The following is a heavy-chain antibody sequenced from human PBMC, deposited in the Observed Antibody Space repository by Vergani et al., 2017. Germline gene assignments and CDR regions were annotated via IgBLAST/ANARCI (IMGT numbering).Heavy chain of an antibody. CDR3: VRGRAPFEAFDV. J-gene: IGHJ3*01. V-gene: IGHV3-33*01. CDR2: IWSNGVNK. Sequence: QAQLVESGGGVVQPGSSLRLSCSASGFTFTDYGMHWVRQAPGKGLEWVAVIWSNGVNKYYADSVRGRFTFSRDNSRYTLDLQMDSLRAEDTAVYHCVRGRAPFEAFDVWGQGTMVTVSS. CDR1: GFTFTDYG.